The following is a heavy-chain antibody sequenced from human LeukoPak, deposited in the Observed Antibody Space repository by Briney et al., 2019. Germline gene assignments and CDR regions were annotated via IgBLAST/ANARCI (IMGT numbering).Heavy chain of an antibody. CDR3: ARDRPLYYYDSSGYYY. Sequence: GGSLRLSCAASGFTFSSYGMHWVRQAPGKGLEWVAVIWYDGSNKYYADSVKGRFTISRDNSKNTLYLQMNSLRAEDTAVYYCARDRPLYYYDSSGYYYWGQGTLVTVSS. CDR1: GFTFSSYG. J-gene: IGHJ4*02. D-gene: IGHD3-22*01. V-gene: IGHV3-33*01. CDR2: IWYDGSNK.